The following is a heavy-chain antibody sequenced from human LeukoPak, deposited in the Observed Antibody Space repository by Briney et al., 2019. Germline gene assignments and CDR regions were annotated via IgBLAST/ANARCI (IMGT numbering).Heavy chain of an antibody. Sequence: ASVKVSCKASGGTFSSYAISRVRQAPGQGLEWMGGIIPIFGTANYAQKFQGRVTITADESTSTAYMELSSLRSEDTAVYYCARFPLRIAARELEAFDIWGQGTMDTVSS. V-gene: IGHV1-69*13. J-gene: IGHJ3*02. D-gene: IGHD6-6*01. CDR1: GGTFSSYA. CDR2: IIPIFGTA. CDR3: ARFPLRIAARELEAFDI.